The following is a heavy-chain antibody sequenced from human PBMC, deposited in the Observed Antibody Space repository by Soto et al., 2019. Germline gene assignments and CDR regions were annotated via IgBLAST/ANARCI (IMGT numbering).Heavy chain of an antibody. V-gene: IGHV1-69*01. J-gene: IGHJ4*02. CDR1: GGTFSSYA. Sequence: QVQRVQSGAEVKKPGSSVKVSCKASGGTFSSYAISWVRQAPGQGLEWMGGIIPIFGTANYAKKFQGRVTITADESTSTDYMELSSLRSEDTAVYYCAREGPYGEVDYWGQGTLVTVSS. D-gene: IGHD4-17*01. CDR2: IIPIFGTA. CDR3: AREGPYGEVDY.